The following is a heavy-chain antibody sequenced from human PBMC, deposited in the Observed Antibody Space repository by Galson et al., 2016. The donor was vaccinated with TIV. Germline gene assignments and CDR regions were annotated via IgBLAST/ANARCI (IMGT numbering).Heavy chain of an antibody. V-gene: IGHV3-11*01. Sequence: SLRLSCAASGFSFSDYYMTWIRQAPGKGLEWLAYISGSGKTIYYADSVEGRFTVSRDNATNALTRQMNSLRAEDKAMYYCAKDTANSVYERSPLYYYSGMDVWGQGTTVTVS. CDR2: ISGSGKTI. J-gene: IGHJ6*02. D-gene: IGHD5/OR15-5a*01. CDR3: AKDTANSVYERSPLYYYSGMDV. CDR1: GFSFSDYY.